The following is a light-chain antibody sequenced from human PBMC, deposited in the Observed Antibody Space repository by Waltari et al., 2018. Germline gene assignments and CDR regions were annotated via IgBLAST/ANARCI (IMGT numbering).Light chain of an antibody. CDR1: QSVSRA. V-gene: IGKV3-20*01. CDR3: QHYVRLPVT. J-gene: IGKJ1*01. CDR2: GAS. Sequence: EIVLTQSPGTLSLSPGERVTLSCRASQSVSRALAWYQQKPGQAPRLLIYGASSRATGIPDRFSGGGSGTDFSLTISRLEPEDFAVYYCQHYVRLPVTFGQGTKVEIK.